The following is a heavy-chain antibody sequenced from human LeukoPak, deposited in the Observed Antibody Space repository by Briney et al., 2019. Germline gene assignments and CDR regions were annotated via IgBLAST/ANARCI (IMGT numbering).Heavy chain of an antibody. V-gene: IGHV4-39*01. CDR1: GGSISSSSYY. Sequence: SETLSLTCTVSGGSISSSSYYWGWIRQPPGKGLEWIGSIYYSGSTYYNPSLKSRVTISVDTSKNQFSLKLSSVTAADTAVYYCARQVVRGYCSSTSCSAYWFDPWGQGTLVTVSS. J-gene: IGHJ5*02. CDR3: ARQVVRGYCSSTSCSAYWFDP. D-gene: IGHD2-2*01. CDR2: IYYSGST.